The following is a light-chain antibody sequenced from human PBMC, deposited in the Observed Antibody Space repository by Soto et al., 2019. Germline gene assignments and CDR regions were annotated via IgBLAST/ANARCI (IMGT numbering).Light chain of an antibody. V-gene: IGLV1-40*01. CDR1: SSNIGAGYD. J-gene: IGLJ2*01. CDR3: QSYDTSLSGVV. CDR2: DNN. Sequence: QSVLTQPPSVSGAPGQRVTISCTGSSSNIGAGYDVHWYHQLPGTAPKLLIYDNNNRPSGVPDRFSGSKSGTSASLAITGLQAEDEADYYCQSYDTSLSGVVFGGGTKVTVL.